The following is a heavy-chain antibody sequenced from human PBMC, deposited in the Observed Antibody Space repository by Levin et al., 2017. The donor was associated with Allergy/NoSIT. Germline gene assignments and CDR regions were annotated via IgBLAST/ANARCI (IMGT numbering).Heavy chain of an antibody. CDR1: GFTFSSYE. J-gene: IGHJ4*02. V-gene: IGHV3-48*03. CDR2: ISRTGSTI. Sequence: SCAASGFTFSSYEMNWVRRAPGKGLEWVSYISRTGSTIYSADSVKGRFTISRDNAKNSLYLHMNSLRAEDTAVYYCARQLGNFWSGYNYFDYWGQGTLVTVSS. CDR3: ARQLGNFWSGYNYFDY. D-gene: IGHD3-3*01.